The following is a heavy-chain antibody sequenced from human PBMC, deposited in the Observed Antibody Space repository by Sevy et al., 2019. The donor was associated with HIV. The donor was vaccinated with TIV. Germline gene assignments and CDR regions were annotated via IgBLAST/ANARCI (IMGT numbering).Heavy chain of an antibody. CDR1: GYTFTSCG. V-gene: IGHV1-18*01. Sequence: ASVKVSCKASGYTFTSCGISWVRQAPGQGLEWMGWISAYNGNTNYAQKLQGRVTMTTDTSTSTAYMELRSLRSDDTAVYYCAGGERYYYDSSGYFHFDYWGQGTLVTVSS. J-gene: IGHJ4*02. CDR2: ISAYNGNT. D-gene: IGHD3-22*01. CDR3: AGGERYYYDSSGYFHFDY.